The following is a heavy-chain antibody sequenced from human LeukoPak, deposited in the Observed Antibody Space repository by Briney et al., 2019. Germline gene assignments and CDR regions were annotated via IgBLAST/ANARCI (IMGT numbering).Heavy chain of an antibody. CDR2: ISYDGSNK. CDR3: ANTDTTWGVSSSWSGRFDY. V-gene: IGHV3-30*18. D-gene: IGHD6-13*01. J-gene: IGHJ4*02. Sequence: QPGRSLRHSCAASEFTFSSYGMHWVRQAPGKGLEWVAVISYDGSNKYYADSVKGRFTISRDNSKNTLYLQMNSLRPEDTAVYYCANTDTTWGVSSSWSGRFDYWGRGTLVTVSS. CDR1: EFTFSSYG.